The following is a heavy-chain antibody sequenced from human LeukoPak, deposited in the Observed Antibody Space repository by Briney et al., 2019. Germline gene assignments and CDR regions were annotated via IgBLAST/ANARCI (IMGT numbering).Heavy chain of an antibody. D-gene: IGHD5-12*01. CDR1: GFSLSTSGMC. Sequence: KSGPTLVNPTQTLTLTCTFSGFSLSTSGMCVSWIRQPPGKALEWLARIDWDDDKYYSTSLKTRLTISKDTSKNQVVLTMTNMDPVDTATYYCARTLLSGYDYNDYYYYMDGWGKGTTVTVSS. CDR3: ARTLLSGYDYNDYYYYMDG. V-gene: IGHV2-70*11. CDR2: IDWDDDK. J-gene: IGHJ6*03.